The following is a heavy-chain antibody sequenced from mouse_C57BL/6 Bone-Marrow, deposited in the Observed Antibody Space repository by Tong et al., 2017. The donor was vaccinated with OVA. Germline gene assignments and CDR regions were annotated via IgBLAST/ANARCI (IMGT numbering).Heavy chain of an antibody. CDR2: IWRGGST. CDR3: ARRDCHYYAMDY. V-gene: IGHV2-2*02. J-gene: IGHJ4*01. Sequence: VQLQESGPGLVQPSQSLSITCTVSGFSLTSYGVHWVRQSPGKGLEWLGVIWRGGSTDYNAAFISRLSISKDNSKSKVCFKMNSLQANDTAIYYCARRDCHYYAMDYWGQGTSVTVSS. CDR1: GFSLTSYG.